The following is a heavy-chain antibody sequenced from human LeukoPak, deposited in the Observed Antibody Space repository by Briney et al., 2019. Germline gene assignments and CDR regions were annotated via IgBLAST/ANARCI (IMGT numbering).Heavy chain of an antibody. J-gene: IGHJ4*02. Sequence: PGGSLGLSCAASGFTFSSYSMNWVRQAPGKGLEWVSYIRSGGNSIHYADSVKGRFSISRDDAKNLLYLQMNSLRAEDTAVYYCARDPHSLDYWGQGTLVTVSS. D-gene: IGHD2-21*01. CDR1: GFTFSSYS. CDR3: ARDPHSLDY. V-gene: IGHV3-48*01. CDR2: IRSGGNSI.